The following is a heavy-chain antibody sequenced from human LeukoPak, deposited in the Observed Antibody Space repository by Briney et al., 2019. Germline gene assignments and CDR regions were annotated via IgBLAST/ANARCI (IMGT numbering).Heavy chain of an antibody. Sequence: SETLSLTCTVSGGSISSYYWSWIRQPPGEGLEWIGYIYYSGSTNYNPSLKSRVTISVDTSKNQFSLKLSSVTAADTAVYYCAYHSSSSERDAFDIWGQGTMVTVSS. CDR2: IYYSGST. CDR1: GGSISSYY. J-gene: IGHJ3*02. D-gene: IGHD6-6*01. CDR3: AYHSSSSERDAFDI. V-gene: IGHV4-59*01.